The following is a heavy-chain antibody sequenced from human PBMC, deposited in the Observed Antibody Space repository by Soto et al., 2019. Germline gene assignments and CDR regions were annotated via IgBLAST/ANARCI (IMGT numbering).Heavy chain of an antibody. D-gene: IGHD6-19*01. CDR1: GYTFTSYY. V-gene: IGHV1-46*01. CDR3: ARDMGGWPPLYAFDI. Sequence: QVQLVQSGAEVKKPGASVKVSCKASGYTFTSYYMHWVRQAPGQGLEWMGIIKPSGGSTSYAQKFQGRVTMTMDTSTSTVYMELSSLRSYDTAVYYCARDMGGWPPLYAFDIWGQGTMVTVSS. J-gene: IGHJ3*02. CDR2: IKPSGGST.